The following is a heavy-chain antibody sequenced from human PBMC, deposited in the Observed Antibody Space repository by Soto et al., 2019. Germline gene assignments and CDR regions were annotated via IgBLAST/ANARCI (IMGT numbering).Heavy chain of an antibody. CDR1: GYTFTSYG. J-gene: IGHJ5*02. D-gene: IGHD2-2*01. CDR3: ARGPRYCSTTTCFSGVTWFDP. Sequence: GASVKVSCKASGYTFTSYGINWVRQAPGQGLEWMGWISSYNGNTNYAQKVQGRVTSTTDTSTSTTYMELRSLRSDDTAVYYCARGPRYCSTTTCFSGVTWFDPWGQGTLVTVSS. V-gene: IGHV1-18*04. CDR2: ISSYNGNT.